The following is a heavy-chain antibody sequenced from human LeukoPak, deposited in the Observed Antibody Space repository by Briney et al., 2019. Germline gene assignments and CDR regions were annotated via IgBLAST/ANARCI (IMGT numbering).Heavy chain of an antibody. CDR3: AEGGSGITMLSIDY. V-gene: IGHV3-30*18. CDR2: ISYEGSNK. Sequence: GGPLRLSCAASGFTFSSYGMHWVRQAPGKGLEWVAVISYEGSNKYYADSVKGRFTISRDNSKNTLYLQMNSLRAEDTAVYYCAEGGSGITMLSIDYWGQGTLVTVSS. CDR1: GFTFSSYG. J-gene: IGHJ4*02. D-gene: IGHD3-10*02.